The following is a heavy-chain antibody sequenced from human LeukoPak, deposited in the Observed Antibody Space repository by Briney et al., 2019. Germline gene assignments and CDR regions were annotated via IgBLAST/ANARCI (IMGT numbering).Heavy chain of an antibody. CDR2: ISSSGGST. V-gene: IGHV3-23*01. J-gene: IGHJ4*02. Sequence: GGSLRLSCAASGFTFSSYAMSWVRQAPGKGLEWVSAISSSGGSTYYADSVKGRFTISRDNSKNTLYLQMNSLRAEDTAVYYCAKDRGYSYGHEDYWGQGTLVTVSS. CDR1: GFTFSSYA. D-gene: IGHD5-18*01. CDR3: AKDRGYSYGHEDY.